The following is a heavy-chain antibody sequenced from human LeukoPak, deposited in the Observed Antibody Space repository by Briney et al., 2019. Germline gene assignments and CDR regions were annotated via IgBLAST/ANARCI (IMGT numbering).Heavy chain of an antibody. CDR3: ARPDYYDSSGYYYTPPPFDY. V-gene: IGHV4-59*01. J-gene: IGHJ4*02. CDR1: GGSISSYY. D-gene: IGHD3-22*01. Sequence: SETLSLTCTVSGGSISSYYWSWLRQPPGKGLEWIGYIYYSGSTNYNPSLKSRVTISVDTSKNQFSLKLSAVTAADRGVYYCARPDYYDSSGYYYTPPPFDYWGQGTLVTVSS. CDR2: IYYSGST.